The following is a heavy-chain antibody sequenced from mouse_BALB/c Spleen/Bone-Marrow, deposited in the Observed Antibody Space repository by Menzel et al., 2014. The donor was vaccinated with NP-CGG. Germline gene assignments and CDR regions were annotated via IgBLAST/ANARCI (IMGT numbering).Heavy chain of an antibody. J-gene: IGHJ2*01. CDR1: GFNIKDTY. V-gene: IGHV14-3*02. CDR3: ASYVYGYYFDY. D-gene: IGHD1-1*01. Sequence: EVHLVESGAELVKPGASVKLSCTASGFNIKDTYMHWVKQRPEQGLEWIGRIDPANVNTKYDPKFQGKATITADTSSNTAYLQLSSLTSKDTAVYYCASYVYGYYFDYWGQGTTLTVSS. CDR2: IDPANVNT.